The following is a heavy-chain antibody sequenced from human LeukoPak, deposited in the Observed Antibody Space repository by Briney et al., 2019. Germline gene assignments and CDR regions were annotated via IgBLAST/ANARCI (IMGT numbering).Heavy chain of an antibody. V-gene: IGHV3-21*01. CDR3: AREGGAYFYDISGYYHY. D-gene: IGHD3-22*01. Sequence: GGSLRLSCAASGFTFSSYSMSWVRQAPGKGLEWVSSISSSSSYIYYADSVKGRFTISRDKAKNSLYLQINSLRAEDTAVYYCAREGGAYFYDISGYYHYWGQGTLVTVSS. CDR2: ISSSSSYI. J-gene: IGHJ4*02. CDR1: GFTFSSYS.